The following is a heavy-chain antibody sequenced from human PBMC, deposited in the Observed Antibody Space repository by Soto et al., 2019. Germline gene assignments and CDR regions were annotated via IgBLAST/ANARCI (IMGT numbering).Heavy chain of an antibody. V-gene: IGHV1-18*01. J-gene: IGHJ6*02. CDR1: GYTFTSYG. Sequence: ASVKVSCKASGYTFTSYGISWVRQAPGQGLEWMGWISAYNGNTNYAQKLQGRVTMTTDTSKSTAYMELRSLRSDDTAVYYCARGMTTVLNYYYYYGMDVWGQGTTVTVSS. CDR3: ARGMTTVLNYYYYYGMDV. CDR2: ISAYNGNT. D-gene: IGHD4-17*01.